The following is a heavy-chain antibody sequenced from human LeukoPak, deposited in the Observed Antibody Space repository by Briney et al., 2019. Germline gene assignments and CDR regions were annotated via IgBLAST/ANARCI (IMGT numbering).Heavy chain of an antibody. J-gene: IGHJ4*02. CDR3: EGTYYYDSSDGY. V-gene: IGHV3-23*01. CDR1: GFTFSSQS. CDR2: ISGSGTST. Sequence: PGGSLRLSCAASGFTFSSQSMNWVRQAPGKGLEWVLAISGSGTSTYYADSVKGRFTISRDNSKNTLYLQMNSLRAEDTAVYYCEGTYYYDSSDGYWGQGTLVTVSS. D-gene: IGHD3-22*01.